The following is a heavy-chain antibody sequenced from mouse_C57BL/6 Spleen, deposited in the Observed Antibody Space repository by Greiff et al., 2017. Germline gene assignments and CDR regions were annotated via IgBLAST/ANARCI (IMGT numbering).Heavy chain of an antibody. CDR2: IYPRDGSI. D-gene: IGHD1-1*01. Sequence: VQLQQSDAELVKPGASVKISCTVSGYTFTDHTIHWMQQRPEQGLEWIGYIYPRDGSIKYNEKFKGKATLTADKSSSTAYMQLNSLTSDDSAVEFCAKGGPYGSSYYAMDYWGQGTSVTVSS. CDR3: AKGGPYGSSYYAMDY. CDR1: GYTFTDHT. V-gene: IGHV1-78*01. J-gene: IGHJ4*01.